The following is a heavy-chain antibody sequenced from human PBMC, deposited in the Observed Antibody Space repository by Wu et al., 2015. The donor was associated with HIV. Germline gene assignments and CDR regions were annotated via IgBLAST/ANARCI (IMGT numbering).Heavy chain of an antibody. Sequence: QVQLVQSGAEVKKPGASVKVSCKASGYIDINYGISWVRQAPGQGLEWMGWISGYNGNTNYIQKFEGRVTMTTDTSTSTAYMELRSLRSDDTAVYYCARAENHYDPSGYYRPTIRSAFDYLGPRDNGHRLF. J-gene: IGHJ3*02. V-gene: IGHV1-18*01. D-gene: IGHD3-22*01. CDR1: GYIDINYG. CDR2: ISGYNGNT. CDR3: ARAENHYDPSGYYRPTIRSAFDY.